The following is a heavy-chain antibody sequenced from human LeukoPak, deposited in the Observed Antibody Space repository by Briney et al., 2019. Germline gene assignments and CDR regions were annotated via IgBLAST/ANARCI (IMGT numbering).Heavy chain of an antibody. CDR2: ISYSSRNK. J-gene: IGHJ4*02. Sequence: GGSLRLSCAASGFTFSSYNMNWVRQAPGKGLEWVSYISYSSRNKYYPDSVKGRFTISRDNAKNSLYLQMNSLRADDTAVYYCARMAAAGYFDYWGQGTLVTVSS. CDR3: ARMAAAGYFDY. CDR1: GFTFSSYN. V-gene: IGHV3-48*01. D-gene: IGHD6-13*01.